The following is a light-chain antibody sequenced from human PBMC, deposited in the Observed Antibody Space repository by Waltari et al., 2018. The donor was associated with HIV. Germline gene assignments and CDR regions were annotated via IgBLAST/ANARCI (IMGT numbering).Light chain of an antibody. J-gene: IGLJ2*01. CDR2: KDS. CDR3: QSADSSGTYVV. CDR1: ALPKQY. Sequence: SYKLTQPPSVSVSPGQTAMITCSGDALPKQYSYWFQQKPGQAPVEVIYKDSERPSGLPERFSGSSSGTAATLTISGVQAEDEADYYCQSADSSGTYVVFGGGTKLTVL. V-gene: IGLV3-25*03.